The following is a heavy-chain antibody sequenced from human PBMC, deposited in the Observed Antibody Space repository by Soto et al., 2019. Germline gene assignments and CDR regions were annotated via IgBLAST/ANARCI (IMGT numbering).Heavy chain of an antibody. V-gene: IGHV1-69*01. CDR2: IIPRFGKA. J-gene: IGHJ6*02. CDR1: GGTFSSYA. Sequence: QVQLVQSGAEVKKPGSSVKVSCKASGGTFSSYALSWVRQAPGQGLEWRGGIIPRFGKANYAQKLQGRVTITADESTSTGYMELSSLRSEDTAVYYCARNHGSLVPAATGGYFYYGLDVWGQGTTVIVSS. CDR3: ARNHGSLVPAATGGYFYYGLDV. D-gene: IGHD2-2*01.